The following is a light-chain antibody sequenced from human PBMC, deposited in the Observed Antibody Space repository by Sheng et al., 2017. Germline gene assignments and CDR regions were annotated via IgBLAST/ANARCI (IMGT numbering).Light chain of an antibody. Sequence: QMTQSPSSLSASIGDRVTITCRASQDIKKYVAWFQQTPRKAPKSLIFASSSLRSGVPSRFRGSGYGTDFTLTITSLQPEDSATYYCQQYDHYPWTFGQGTKVEIK. CDR2: ASS. CDR3: QQYDHYPWT. CDR1: QDIKKY. J-gene: IGKJ1*01. V-gene: IGKV1-16*01.